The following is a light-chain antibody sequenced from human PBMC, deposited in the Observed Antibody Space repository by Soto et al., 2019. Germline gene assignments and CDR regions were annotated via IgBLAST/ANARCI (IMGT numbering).Light chain of an antibody. CDR3: CAYVGARSYV. CDR1: NNL. CDR2: EGT. J-gene: IGLJ1*01. V-gene: IGLV2-23*01. Sequence: QSALTQPASVSGSPGQSITISCTGTNNLVSWYQQHPGKAPKVVVYEGTKRPSGVPNRFSGSNSGGTASLTISGLQAKDEASYFCCAYVGARSYVFGPGTKVTVL.